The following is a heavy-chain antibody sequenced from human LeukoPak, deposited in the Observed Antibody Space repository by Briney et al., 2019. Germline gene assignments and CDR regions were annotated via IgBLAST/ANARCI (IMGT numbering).Heavy chain of an antibody. J-gene: IGHJ4*02. D-gene: IGHD4-23*01. V-gene: IGHV3-23*01. Sequence: GGSLSLSCAASGFTFSTYAMSGVPQAPGKGLEWVSTIRGSGGSTYYADSVKGRFTISRDNSKNTLYLQMNSLGADDTAVYYCAKNSNSKPDNWGQGTLVTVSS. CDR1: GFTFSTYA. CDR3: AKNSNSKPDN. CDR2: IRGSGGST.